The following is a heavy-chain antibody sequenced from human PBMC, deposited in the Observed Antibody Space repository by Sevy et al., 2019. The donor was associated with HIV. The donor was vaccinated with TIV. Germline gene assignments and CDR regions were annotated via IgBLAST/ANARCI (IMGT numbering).Heavy chain of an antibody. CDR3: ARGGRGAQYFDY. D-gene: IGHD5-12*01. CDR2: INHSGST. J-gene: IGHJ4*02. CDR1: GGSFSGYY. V-gene: IGHV4-34*01. Sequence: SETLSLTCAVYGGSFSGYYWSWIRQPPGKGLEWIGEINHSGSTNYNPSLKSRVTISVDTSKNRFSLKLSSVTAADTAVYYCARGGRGAQYFDYWGQGTLVTVSS.